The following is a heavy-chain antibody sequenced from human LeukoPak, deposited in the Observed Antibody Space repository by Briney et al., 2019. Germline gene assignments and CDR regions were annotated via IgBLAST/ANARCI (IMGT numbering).Heavy chain of an antibody. J-gene: IGHJ4*02. CDR2: ISYDGNNK. Sequence: GGSLRLSCAASGFTFSSYGMHWVRQTPGKGLEWVAVISYDGNNKYYADSVKGRFTISRDNSKNTLYLQMNSLRPEDTAVYYCADMVRGDYDYWGQGTLVTVSS. V-gene: IGHV3-30*03. D-gene: IGHD3-10*01. CDR3: ADMVRGDYDY. CDR1: GFTFSSYG.